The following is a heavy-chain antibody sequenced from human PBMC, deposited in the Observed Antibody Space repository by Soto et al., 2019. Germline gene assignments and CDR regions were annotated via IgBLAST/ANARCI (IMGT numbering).Heavy chain of an antibody. Sequence: SQTLSLTCAISGDSVSSNSATWNWIRQSPSRGLEWLGRTYFRSQWYYDYAVSVTSRLTINPDTSKNQFSLQLNSVTPEDTAVYYCARGRPDTAMALYYYYYGMDVWGQGTTVTVSS. D-gene: IGHD5-18*01. CDR2: TYFRSQWYY. J-gene: IGHJ6*02. CDR1: GDSVSSNSAT. V-gene: IGHV6-1*01. CDR3: ARGRPDTAMALYYYYYGMDV.